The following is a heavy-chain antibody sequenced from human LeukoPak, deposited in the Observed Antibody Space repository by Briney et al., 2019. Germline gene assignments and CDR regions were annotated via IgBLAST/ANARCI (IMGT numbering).Heavy chain of an antibody. J-gene: IGHJ4*02. CDR2: VNLQGST. V-gene: IGHV4-4*02. D-gene: IGHD2-21*02. CDR1: GGSITNTNY. Sequence: SSETLSLTCGVSGGSITNTNYWTWVRQPPGKGLEWIGEVNLQGSTNYNPSLMGRVAISVDTSENHISLQLTSVTAADTAVYYCAREGGPYCPLDYSGQGTLVTVSS. CDR3: AREGGPYCPLDY.